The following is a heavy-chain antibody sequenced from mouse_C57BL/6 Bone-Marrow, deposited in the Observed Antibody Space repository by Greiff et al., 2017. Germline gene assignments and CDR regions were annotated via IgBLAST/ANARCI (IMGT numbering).Heavy chain of an antibody. D-gene: IGHD2-4*01. V-gene: IGHV1-64*01. CDR3: ARSYDYDDYTMDY. CDR2: MHPNGGSP. Sequence: VQLQQPGAELVKPGASVKLSCKASGYTFTNYWMPWVKPRPGQGLAWIGMMHPNGGSPDYNEKFKSEATLRVDKSSRTAYMELSSLTSEDSAVYYCARSYDYDDYTMDYWGQGTSVTVAS. J-gene: IGHJ4*01. CDR1: GYTFTNYW.